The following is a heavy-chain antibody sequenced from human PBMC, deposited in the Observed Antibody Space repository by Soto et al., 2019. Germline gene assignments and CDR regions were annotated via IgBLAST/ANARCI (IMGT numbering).Heavy chain of an antibody. CDR3: ATYATDRDYWYFDL. D-gene: IGHD2-2*01. CDR1: GFTFGSYA. CDR2: IRDSGVNT. J-gene: IGHJ2*01. Sequence: GGSLRLSCAASGFTFGSYAMSWVRQAPGKGLEWVSTIRDSGVNTNYADSVKGRFTVSRDNSKNTLYLQMNSLRAEDTAIYYCATYATDRDYWYFDLWGRGTLVTVS. V-gene: IGHV3-23*01.